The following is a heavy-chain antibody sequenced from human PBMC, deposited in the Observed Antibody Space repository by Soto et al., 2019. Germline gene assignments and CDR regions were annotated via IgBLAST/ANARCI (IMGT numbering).Heavy chain of an antibody. V-gene: IGHV3-30*02. J-gene: IGHJ4*02. Sequence: HPGGSLRLSCAASGFTFSIYDMHWVRQAPGKGLEWVAVIRYDGSKKYYADSVKGRFTISRDNSKNTLYLQMNSLRAEDTAVYYCATGHSRSWYYCDYWGQGTLVTVSS. CDR3: ATGHSRSWYYCDY. D-gene: IGHD6-13*01. CDR2: IRYDGSKK. CDR1: GFTFSIYD.